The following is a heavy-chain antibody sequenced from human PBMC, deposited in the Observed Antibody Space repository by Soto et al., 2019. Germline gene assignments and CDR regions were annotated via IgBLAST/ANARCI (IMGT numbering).Heavy chain of an antibody. Sequence: SETLSLTCTVSGGSISSYYWSWIRQPAGKGLEWIGRIYTSGSTNYNPSLKSRVTMSVDTSKNQFSLKLSSVTAADTAVYYCARAPIVVVAADAFDIWGQGTMVTVSS. J-gene: IGHJ3*02. CDR2: IYTSGST. D-gene: IGHD2-15*01. CDR3: ARAPIVVVAADAFDI. CDR1: GGSISSYY. V-gene: IGHV4-4*07.